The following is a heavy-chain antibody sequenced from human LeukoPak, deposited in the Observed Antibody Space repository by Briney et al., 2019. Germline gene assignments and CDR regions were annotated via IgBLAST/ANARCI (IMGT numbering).Heavy chain of an antibody. Sequence: SVKVSCKASGGTFSSYAISWVRQAPGQGLEWMGGIIPIFGTANYAQKFQGRVTITADESTSTAYMELSSLRSEDTAVYYCATDYGDHDAFDIWGQGTMVTVSS. V-gene: IGHV1-69*13. D-gene: IGHD4-17*01. J-gene: IGHJ3*02. CDR1: GGTFSSYA. CDR3: ATDYGDHDAFDI. CDR2: IIPIFGTA.